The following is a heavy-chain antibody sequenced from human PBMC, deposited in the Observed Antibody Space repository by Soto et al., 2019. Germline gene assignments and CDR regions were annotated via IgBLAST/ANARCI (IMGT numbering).Heavy chain of an antibody. J-gene: IGHJ4*02. Sequence: EVQLLESGGGLVQPGGSLRLSCAASGITISNYHMSWVRQAPGKGLDWVSGISGSGDRTYYGDSAKGRLTIYKDISKNSLSLQLDSLGVEDTAVYFCVKDDGGYPSTAPHWGQGTLVTVSS. CDR1: GITISNYH. V-gene: IGHV3-23*01. CDR2: ISGSGDRT. D-gene: IGHD3-22*01. CDR3: VKDDGGYPSTAPH.